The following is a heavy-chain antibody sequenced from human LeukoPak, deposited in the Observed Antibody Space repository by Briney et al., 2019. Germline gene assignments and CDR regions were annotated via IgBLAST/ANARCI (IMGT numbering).Heavy chain of an antibody. Sequence: GGSLRLSCTASEFTVSRNYMLWVRQAPGKGLEWVSLIFSNGDTHYADSVKGRFTISRDNAKNSLYLQMNSLRVEDTAVYYCARDLGCSGGRCFDYYYYYMDVWGKGTTVTVSS. D-gene: IGHD2-15*01. CDR2: IFSNGDT. CDR3: ARDLGCSGGRCFDYYYYYMDV. CDR1: EFTVSRNY. J-gene: IGHJ6*03. V-gene: IGHV3-53*01.